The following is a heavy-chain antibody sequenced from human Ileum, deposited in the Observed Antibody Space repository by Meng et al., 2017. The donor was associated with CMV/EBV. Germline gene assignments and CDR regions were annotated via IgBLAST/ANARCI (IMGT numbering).Heavy chain of an antibody. CDR2: IYYTGNT. CDR3: ARVGSSGWGLQY. CDR1: GDSISSGGHY. V-gene: IGHV4-31*11. J-gene: IGHJ4*02. Sequence: QVQLQESGPGLVKPSQTLSLTCAVSGDSISSGGHYWNWIRQLPGKGLEWIGYIYYTGNTHYNPSLKSRVTMSADTAKNQLSLTLTSVTAADTAVYYCARVGSSGWGLQYWGQGALVTVSS. D-gene: IGHD6-19*01.